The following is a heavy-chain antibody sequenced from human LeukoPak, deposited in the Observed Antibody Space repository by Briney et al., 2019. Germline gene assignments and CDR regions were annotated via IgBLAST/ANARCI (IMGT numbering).Heavy chain of an antibody. CDR2: INQDGSQK. CDR3: ATDDHVNWHYY. D-gene: IGHD3-10*02. Sequence: GGSLRLSCEASRFTLSSYWMSWVRQAPGKGLEWVANINQDGSQKHYVDSVKGRFTISRDNAKNSLYLQMTSLRAEDTAVYYCATDDHVNWHYYWGQGTLVTVSS. CDR1: RFTLSSYW. V-gene: IGHV3-7*01. J-gene: IGHJ4*02.